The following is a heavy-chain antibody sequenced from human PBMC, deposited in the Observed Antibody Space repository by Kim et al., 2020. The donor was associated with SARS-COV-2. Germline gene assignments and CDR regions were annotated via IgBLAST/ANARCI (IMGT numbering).Heavy chain of an antibody. V-gene: IGHV3-73*01. CDR3: TRIPGTTVAFLDALD. CDR1: GFTFSDSP. Sequence: GGSLRLSCAASGFTFSDSPMHWVRQASGKGLEWVGRIRSKANSYATSYAASVKGRFTISRDDSESTAYLQMNSLTIEDTAVYYCTRIPGTTVAFLDALD. J-gene: IGHJ3*01. CDR2: IRSKANSYAT. D-gene: IGHD1-1*01.